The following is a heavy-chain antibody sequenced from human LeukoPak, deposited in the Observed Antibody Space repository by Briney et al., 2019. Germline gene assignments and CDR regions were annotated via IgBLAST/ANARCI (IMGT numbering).Heavy chain of an antibody. CDR3: AKAPRYSSSSGYYYGSGSLDY. D-gene: IGHD3-10*01. CDR2: ISGSGGST. CDR1: GFTFSSYA. Sequence: GGSLRLSCAASGFTFSSYAMSWVRQAPGKGLEWVSAISGSGGSTYYADSVKGRFTISRDNSKNTLYLQMNSLRAEDPAVYYCAKAPRYSSSSGYYYGSGSLDYWGQGALVTVSS. J-gene: IGHJ4*02. V-gene: IGHV3-23*01.